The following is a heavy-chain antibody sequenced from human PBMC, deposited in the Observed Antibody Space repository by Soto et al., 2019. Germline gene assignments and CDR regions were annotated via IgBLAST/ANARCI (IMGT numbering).Heavy chain of an antibody. CDR3: ARATYDFWSGYYWAGAANWFDP. V-gene: IGHV1-8*01. CDR1: AYTFTSYD. CDR2: MNPNSGNT. J-gene: IGHJ5*02. Sequence: GASVKVSCKASAYTFTSYDINWVRQATGQGLEWMGWMNPNSGNTGYAQKFQGRVTMTRNTSISTAYMELSSLRSEDTAVYYCARATYDFWSGYYWAGAANWFDPWGQGTLVTVSS. D-gene: IGHD3-3*01.